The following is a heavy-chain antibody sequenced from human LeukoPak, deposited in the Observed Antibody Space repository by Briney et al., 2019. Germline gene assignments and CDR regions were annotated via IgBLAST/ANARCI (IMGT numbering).Heavy chain of an antibody. J-gene: IGHJ4*02. V-gene: IGHV1-46*01. CDR3: ARFTPRLTREKFDY. Sequence: ASVKVSCKASGYTFTSYYMNWVRQVPGQGLEWMGIMNPTGGTTTYAQKFQGRVTMTTDTSTSTAYMELRSLRSDDTAVYYCARFTPRLTREKFDYWGQGTLVTVSS. D-gene: IGHD2-2*01. CDR1: GYTFTSYY. CDR2: MNPTGGTT.